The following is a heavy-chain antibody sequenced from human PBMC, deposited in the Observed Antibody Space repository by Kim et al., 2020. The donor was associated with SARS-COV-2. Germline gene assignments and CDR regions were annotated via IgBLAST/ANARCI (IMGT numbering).Heavy chain of an antibody. Sequence: SETLSLTCAVSGGSLSNDNCCWSRIRPHTGKDLDGIGNIHQDGRTDNNPSLKGRVTIPEEMSKTQFSLNLLSLTAADAAVYFCARVTGYKYGFGGDWFDSWGPGTLVTVSS. V-gene: IGHV4-31*11. J-gene: IGHJ5*01. D-gene: IGHD3-10*01. CDR2: IHQDGRT. CDR3: ARVTGYKYGFGGDWFDS. CDR1: GGSLSNDNCC.